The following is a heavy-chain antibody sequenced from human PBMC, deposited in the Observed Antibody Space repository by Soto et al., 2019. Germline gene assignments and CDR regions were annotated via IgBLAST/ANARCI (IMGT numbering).Heavy chain of an antibody. Sequence: PSETLSLTCTVSGGSISSSSYYWGWIRQPPGKGLEWIGSIYYSGSTYYNPSLKSRVTISVDTSKNQFSLKLSSVTAADTAVYYCARLGIAVAGFDYWGQGTLVTV. CDR3: ARLGIAVAGFDY. V-gene: IGHV4-39*01. D-gene: IGHD6-19*01. J-gene: IGHJ4*02. CDR2: IYYSGST. CDR1: GGSISSSSYY.